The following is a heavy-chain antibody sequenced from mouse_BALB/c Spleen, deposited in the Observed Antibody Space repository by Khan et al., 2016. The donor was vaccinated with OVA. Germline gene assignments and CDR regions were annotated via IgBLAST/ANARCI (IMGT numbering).Heavy chain of an antibody. CDR3: ARAYYGNYGEAMDY. Sequence: VELVESGPGLVAPSQSLSITCTVSGFSLTGYGVNWVRQPPGKGLEWLGMIWGDGSTAYYSSLKCRLNLSRDNSKNQVVLKMSSLQTDDTARYYCARAYYGNYGEAMDYWGQGTSVTVSS. J-gene: IGHJ4*01. V-gene: IGHV2-6-7*01. CDR2: IWGDGST. CDR1: GFSLTGYG. D-gene: IGHD2-10*01.